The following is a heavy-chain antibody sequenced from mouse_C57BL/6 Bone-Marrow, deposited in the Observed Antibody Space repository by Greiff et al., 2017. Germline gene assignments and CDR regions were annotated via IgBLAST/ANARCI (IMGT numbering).Heavy chain of an antibody. Sequence: QVQLQQPGPELVKPGASVKISCKASGYAFSSSWMNWVKQRPGQGLEWIGRIYPGDGGPNYNGKFKGKATLTADQSSSTAYMQHSSLTSEDSAVYFVASTVVTSHWGRGTTLTVSS. D-gene: IGHD1-1*01. CDR3: ASTVVTSH. CDR2: IYPGDGGP. J-gene: IGHJ2*01. CDR1: GYAFSSSW. V-gene: IGHV1-82*01.